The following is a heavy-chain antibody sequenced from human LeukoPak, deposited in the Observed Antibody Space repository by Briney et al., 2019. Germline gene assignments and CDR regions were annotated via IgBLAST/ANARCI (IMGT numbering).Heavy chain of an antibody. J-gene: IGHJ5*01. Sequence: SGPTLVRPTQTLTLTCTFSGLSLSTRGMGVGWIRQTPGKALEWLAVIFWDDNEHYSPSLKNRLTITKDTSKNQVILTITNMDPVDTATYCCSHRHILGVTGPVVTFDSWGQGTLVTVSS. CDR2: IFWDDNE. V-gene: IGHV2-5*02. D-gene: IGHD2-21*02. CDR3: SHRHILGVTGPVVTFDS. CDR1: GLSLSTRGMG.